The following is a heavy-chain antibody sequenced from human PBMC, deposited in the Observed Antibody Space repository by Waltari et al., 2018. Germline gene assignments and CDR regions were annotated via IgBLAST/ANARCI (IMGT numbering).Heavy chain of an antibody. CDR1: GFTFSSYA. CDR3: AKGQVVVVPAAIDY. CDR2: IRGSGDST. V-gene: IGHV3-23*01. Sequence: EVQLLESGGGLVQPGGSLRLSCAASGFTFSSYAMSWVRQAPGKGVEWVSAIRGSGDSTDYAYSVKGRFTISRDNSNNTLYLQMNSLRAEDTAVYYCAKGQVVVVPAAIDYWGQGTLVTVSS. D-gene: IGHD2-2*01. J-gene: IGHJ4*02.